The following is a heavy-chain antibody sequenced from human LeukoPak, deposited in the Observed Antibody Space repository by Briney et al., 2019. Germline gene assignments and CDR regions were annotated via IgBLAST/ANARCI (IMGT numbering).Heavy chain of an antibody. CDR1: GLTFKSYS. D-gene: IGHD3-10*01. CDR2: ISISSSYI. J-gene: IGHJ5*01. Sequence: KTGGSLRLPCAASGLTFKSYSMNGVRQAPGKGLEWVSSISISSSYIYYADSVKGRFTISRHNAKNSLYLQMNSLRAEDRAVYYCARGRGIGHNWFDSWGQGTLVTVSS. V-gene: IGHV3-21*01. CDR3: ARGRGIGHNWFDS.